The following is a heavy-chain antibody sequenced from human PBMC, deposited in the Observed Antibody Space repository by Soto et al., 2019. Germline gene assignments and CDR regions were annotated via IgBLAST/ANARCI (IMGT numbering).Heavy chain of an antibody. V-gene: IGHV1-18*01. D-gene: IGHD3-3*01. Sequence: QVQLVQSGAEVKKPGASVKVSCKVSGYTFTSYGISWVRQAPGQGLEWMGWISAYNGNTNYAQKLQGRVTMTTDTSTSTAYMELRSLRSDDTAVYYCARDSPYYDFWSGYFWFDPWGQGTLVTVSS. CDR3: ARDSPYYDFWSGYFWFDP. J-gene: IGHJ5*02. CDR2: ISAYNGNT. CDR1: GYTFTSYG.